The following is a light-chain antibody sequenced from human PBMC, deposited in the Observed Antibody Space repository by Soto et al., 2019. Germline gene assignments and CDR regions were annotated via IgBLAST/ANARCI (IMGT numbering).Light chain of an antibody. CDR2: EVS. CDR3: CSYTSSNTLV. J-gene: IGLJ2*01. CDR1: SSDVGAYSY. Sequence: QSAPTQPASVSGSPGQSITISCTGTSSDVGAYSYVSWYQQHPGKAPKLMIFEVSDRPSGVSNRFSGSKSGNTASLTISGLQAEDEADYYCCSYTSSNTLVFGGGTKLTVL. V-gene: IGLV2-14*01.